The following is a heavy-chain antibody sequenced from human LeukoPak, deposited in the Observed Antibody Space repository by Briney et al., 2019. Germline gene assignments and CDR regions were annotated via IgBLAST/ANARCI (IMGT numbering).Heavy chain of an antibody. J-gene: IGHJ4*02. Sequence: AGGSLRLSCAASGFTFYDYDMNWVRQAPGKGLEWVSGINWNGGSTGYADSVKGRFTISRDNAKNSLYLQMNSLRAEDTALYYCARDLPQIEYWGQGTLVTVSS. V-gene: IGHV3-20*04. CDR1: GFTFYDYD. D-gene: IGHD3-22*01. CDR2: INWNGGST. CDR3: ARDLPQIEY.